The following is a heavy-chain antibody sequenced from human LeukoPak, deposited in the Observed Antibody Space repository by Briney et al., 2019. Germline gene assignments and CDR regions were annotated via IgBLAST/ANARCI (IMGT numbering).Heavy chain of an antibody. V-gene: IGHV4-59*01. CDR1: GGSISSFY. CDR3: ARVILTNAFDI. Sequence: SETLSLTCAVSGGSISSFYWSWYRQPPGKGLEWVGSMYYSGSANYNPALKSRVTISVDTSENQFSLKLSSVTAADTAVYYCARVILTNAFDIWGQGTMVTVSS. J-gene: IGHJ3*02. CDR2: MYYSGSA. D-gene: IGHD3-9*01.